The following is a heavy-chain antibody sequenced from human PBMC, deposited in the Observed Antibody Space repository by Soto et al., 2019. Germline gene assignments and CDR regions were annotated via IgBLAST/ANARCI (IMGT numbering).Heavy chain of an antibody. J-gene: IGHJ4*02. CDR2: IYYSGIT. CDR3: ARGPTYYYDSSGYYLFDY. CDR1: GGSISSYY. V-gene: IGHV4-59*01. D-gene: IGHD3-22*01. Sequence: PSETLSLTCTVSGGSISSYYWSCIRQPPGKGLEWIGYIYYSGITNYNPSLKSRVTISVDTSKNQFSLKLSSVTAADTAVYYCARGPTYYYDSSGYYLFDYWGQGTLVTVSS.